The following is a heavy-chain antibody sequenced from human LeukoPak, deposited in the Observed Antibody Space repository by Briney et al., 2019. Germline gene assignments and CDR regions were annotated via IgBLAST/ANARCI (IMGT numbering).Heavy chain of an antibody. CDR3: ARGGPSPYCSSTSCYYDY. D-gene: IGHD2-2*01. CDR1: GFTFSSYG. J-gene: IGHJ4*02. Sequence: SGGSLRLSCAASGFTFSSYGMHWVRQAPGKGLEWVAVISYDGSNQYYADSVKGRFTISRDNSKNTLYLQMNSLRAEDTAVYYCARGGPSPYCSSTSCYYDYWGQGTLVTVSS. CDR2: ISYDGSNQ. V-gene: IGHV3-30*03.